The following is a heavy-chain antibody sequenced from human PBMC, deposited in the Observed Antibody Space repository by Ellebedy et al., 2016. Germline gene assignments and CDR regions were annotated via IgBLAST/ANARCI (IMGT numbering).Heavy chain of an antibody. Sequence: SVKVSXXASGGTFSSYAISWVRQAPGQGLEWMGGIIPIFGTANYAQKFQGRVTMTRNTSISTAYMELSSLRSEDTAVYYCARGFVLAYWGQGTLVTVSS. J-gene: IGHJ4*02. CDR2: IIPIFGTA. CDR1: GGTFSSYA. V-gene: IGHV1-69*05. CDR3: ARGFVLAY.